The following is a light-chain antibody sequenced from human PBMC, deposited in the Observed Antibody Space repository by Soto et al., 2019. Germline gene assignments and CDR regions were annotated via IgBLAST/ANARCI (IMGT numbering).Light chain of an antibody. CDR1: QSVRSN. CDR2: DSS. Sequence: EIVMTQSPATLSVSAGERATLSCSARQSVRSNLAWYQQKPGQAPRLLIYDSSTRATGIPARFSGSGSGTEFILTIRSLQSEDFGVYYCQQYNTWPPITFGQGTRLEIK. CDR3: QQYNTWPPIT. J-gene: IGKJ5*01. V-gene: IGKV3D-15*01.